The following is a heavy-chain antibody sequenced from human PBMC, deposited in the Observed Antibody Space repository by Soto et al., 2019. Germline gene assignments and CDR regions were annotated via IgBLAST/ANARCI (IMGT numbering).Heavy chain of an antibody. Sequence: QVQLVQSGAEVKNPGASVKVSCKASGYTFTSYGISWVRQAPGQGLEWMGWISAYNGNTNYAQKLQGRVTMTTDTSTSTAYMELRSRRADDTAVDYWARGRESIAAAGAYYYYGMDVWGQGTTVTVSS. CDR1: GYTFTSYG. J-gene: IGHJ6*02. CDR2: ISAYNGNT. D-gene: IGHD6-13*01. V-gene: IGHV1-18*01. CDR3: ARGRESIAAAGAYYYYGMDV.